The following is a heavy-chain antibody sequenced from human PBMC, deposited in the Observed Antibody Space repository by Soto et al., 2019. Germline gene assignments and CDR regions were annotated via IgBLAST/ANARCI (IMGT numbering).Heavy chain of an antibody. V-gene: IGHV3-11*06. CDR1: GFTFSDYY. CDR3: ARGEYYYDSSGYYFDY. CDR2: ITSSTGFT. D-gene: IGHD3-22*01. Sequence: PGGSLRLSCAASGFTFSDYYMNWIRQAPGKGPEWVSYITSSTGFTTYADSVKGRFTISRDNAKNSLFLQMNSLRAEDTAVYYCARGEYYYDSSGYYFDYWGQGTLVTVSS. J-gene: IGHJ4*02.